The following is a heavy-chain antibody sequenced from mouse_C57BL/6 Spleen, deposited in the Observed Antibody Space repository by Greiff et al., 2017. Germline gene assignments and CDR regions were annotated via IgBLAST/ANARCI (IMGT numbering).Heavy chain of an antibody. CDR2: IDPSDSYT. CDR3: ARRYYGGSSYWYFGG. D-gene: IGHD1-1*01. V-gene: IGHV1-59*01. Sequence: VQLQQPGAELVRPGTSVKLSCKASGYTFTSYWMHWVKQRPGQGLEWIGVIDPSDSYTNYNQKFKGKATLTVDTSSSTAYMQLSSLTSEDSAVYYGARRYYGGSSYWYFGGWGTGATVTV. J-gene: IGHJ1*03. CDR1: GYTFTSYW.